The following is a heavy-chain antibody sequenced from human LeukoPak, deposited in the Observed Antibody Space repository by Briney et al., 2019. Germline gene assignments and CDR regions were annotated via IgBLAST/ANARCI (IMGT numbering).Heavy chain of an antibody. J-gene: IGHJ5*02. V-gene: IGHV1-18*01. D-gene: IGHD1-26*01. CDR2: ISAYNGNT. CDR3: ARDGGYGGHNWFDP. Sequence: ASVKVYCKASGYTFTRYGISWVRQAPGQGLEWMGWISAYNGNTNYAQKLQGRVTMTTDTSTSTAYMELRSLRSDDTAVYYCARDGGYGGHNWFDPWGQGTLVTVSS. CDR1: GYTFTRYG.